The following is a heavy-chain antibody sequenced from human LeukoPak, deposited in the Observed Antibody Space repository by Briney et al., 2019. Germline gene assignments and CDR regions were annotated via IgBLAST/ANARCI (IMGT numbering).Heavy chain of an antibody. D-gene: IGHD3-3*01. V-gene: IGHV1-69*05. CDR2: IIPIFGTA. J-gene: IGHJ4*02. Sequence: ASVKVSCKASGGTFSSYAISWVRQAPGQGLEWMGGIIPIFGTANYAQKFQGRVTITTDESTSTAYMELSSLRSEDTAVYYCARGKGVFGVVDYWGQGTLVTVSS. CDR1: GGTFSSYA. CDR3: ARGKGVFGVVDY.